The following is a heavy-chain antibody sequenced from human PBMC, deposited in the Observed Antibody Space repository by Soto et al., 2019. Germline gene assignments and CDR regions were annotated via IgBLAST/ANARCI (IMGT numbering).Heavy chain of an antibody. CDR1: GYRFTSYW. D-gene: IGHD2-2*01. CDR2: ISYDGNNK. CDR3: ARDRVCTSATCGEFDYYYYYGMDV. V-gene: IGHV3-30*19. J-gene: IGHJ6*02. Sequence: GESLKISCXGSGYRFTSYWITWVRQAPGKGLEWVAIISYDGNNKYNADSVKGRFTISRDNSKNTLYLQMNSLRAEDTAVYYCARDRVCTSATCGEFDYYYYYGMDVWGQGTTVTVSS.